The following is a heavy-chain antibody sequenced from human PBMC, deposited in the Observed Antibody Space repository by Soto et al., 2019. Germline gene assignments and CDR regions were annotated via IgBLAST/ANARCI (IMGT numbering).Heavy chain of an antibody. J-gene: IGHJ4*02. V-gene: IGHV1-18*01. CDR3: ARLQVDGGYYYVTFDY. D-gene: IGHD3-22*01. CDR1: GDTFTSYG. CDR2: ISAYNGNT. Sequence: GASVKVSCKACGDTFTSYGISWVRQAPGQGLEWMGWISAYNGNTNYAQKLQGRVTMTTDTSTSTAYMELRSLRSDDTAVYYCARLQVDGGYYYVTFDYWGQGTLVTVSS.